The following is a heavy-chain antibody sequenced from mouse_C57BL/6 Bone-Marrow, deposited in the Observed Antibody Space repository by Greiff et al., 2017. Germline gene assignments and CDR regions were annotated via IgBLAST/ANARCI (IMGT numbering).Heavy chain of an antibody. CDR1: GFNIKDYY. CDR3: ARGGPDYYGSSYT. J-gene: IGHJ2*01. Sequence: EVQLQQSGAELVKPGASVKLSCTASGFNIKDYYMHWVKQRPEQGLEWIGRIDPADGDTKYAPKFQGKATITADTSSNTAYLQLSSLTSEDTAVYCGARGGPDYYGSSYTWGQGTTLTVSS. CDR2: IDPADGDT. D-gene: IGHD1-1*01. V-gene: IGHV14-2*01.